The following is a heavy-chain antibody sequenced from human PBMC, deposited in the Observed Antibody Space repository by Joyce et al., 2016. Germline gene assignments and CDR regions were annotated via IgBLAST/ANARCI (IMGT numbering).Heavy chain of an antibody. V-gene: IGHV3-23*01. CDR3: AKDHKGDILLMVYGFDY. J-gene: IGHJ4*02. D-gene: IGHD2-8*01. CDR1: GLTFSSYA. CDR2: IRGSGRTI. Sequence: EVHLLESGGGLVQPGGSLRLSCAASGLTFSSYAMTWVRQAPGKGLEWVVGIRGSGRTIYYADSGKGRFSISRDNSKNTLFLQMKSLIAEDTAVYYCAKDHKGDILLMVYGFDYWGQGTLVTVSS.